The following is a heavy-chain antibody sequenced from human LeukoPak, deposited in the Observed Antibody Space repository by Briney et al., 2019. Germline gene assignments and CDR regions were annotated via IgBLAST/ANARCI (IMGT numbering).Heavy chain of an antibody. CDR3: ARGGRVITMVRGVIITPPHC. CDR1: GYTFTSYG. J-gene: IGHJ4*02. V-gene: IGHV1-18*01. Sequence: ASVKVSCKASGYTFTSYGISWVRQAPGQGLEWMGWISAYNGNTNYAQKLQGRVTMTTDTSTSTAYMELRSLRSDDTAVYYCARGGRVITMVRGVIITPPHCWGQGTLVTVSS. D-gene: IGHD3-10*01. CDR2: ISAYNGNT.